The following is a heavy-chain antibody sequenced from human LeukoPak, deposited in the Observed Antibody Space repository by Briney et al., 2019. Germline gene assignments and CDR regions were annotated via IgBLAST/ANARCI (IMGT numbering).Heavy chain of an antibody. Sequence: GGSLRLSCAASGFTFSSYGIHWVCQAPGKGLEWVAVISYDGSNKYYADSVKGRFTISRDNSENTLYLQMNSLRAEDTAVYYCARDRYSYGYQILGCWGQGTLVTVSS. D-gene: IGHD5-18*01. J-gene: IGHJ4*02. V-gene: IGHV3-30*03. CDR1: GFTFSSYG. CDR2: ISYDGSNK. CDR3: ARDRYSYGYQILGC.